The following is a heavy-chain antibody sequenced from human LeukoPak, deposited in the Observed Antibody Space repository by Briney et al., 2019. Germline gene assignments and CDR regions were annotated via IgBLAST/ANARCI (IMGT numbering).Heavy chain of an antibody. J-gene: IGHJ4*02. Sequence: GGSLRLSCAASGFTVSSNYMSWVRQAPGKGLEWVSVIYSGGSTYYADSVKGRFTISRDNSKNTLYLQMNSLRAEDTAVYYCAKDPLSSWYFDYWGQGTLVTVSS. CDR1: GFTVSSNY. CDR3: AKDPLSSWYFDY. D-gene: IGHD6-13*01. CDR2: IYSGGST. V-gene: IGHV3-53*01.